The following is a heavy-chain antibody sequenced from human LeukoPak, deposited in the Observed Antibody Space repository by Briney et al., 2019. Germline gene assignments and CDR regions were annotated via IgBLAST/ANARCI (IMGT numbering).Heavy chain of an antibody. CDR3: ARDLYCSGGSCYNDY. CDR1: GYTFTGYY. V-gene: IGHV1-2*02. D-gene: IGHD2-15*01. CDR2: INPNSGGT. Sequence: ASVKVSCKASGYTFTGYYMHWVRQAPGQGLEWMGWINPNSGGTNYAQKFQGRVTMTRDTSISTAYMELSSLRSEDTAVYYCARDLYCSGGSCYNDYWGQGTLVTVSS. J-gene: IGHJ4*02.